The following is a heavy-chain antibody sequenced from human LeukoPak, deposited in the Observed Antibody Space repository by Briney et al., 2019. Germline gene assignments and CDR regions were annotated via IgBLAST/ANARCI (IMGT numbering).Heavy chain of an antibody. CDR1: GGSISSYY. CDR3: ARAGYSYGPTYYDY. D-gene: IGHD5-18*01. V-gene: IGHV4-59*08. J-gene: IGHJ4*02. CDR2: IYYSGST. Sequence: SETLSLTCSVSGGSISSYYWSWIRQPPGKGLEWFGYIYYSGSTNYKSPLKSRVTMSGDTSKNQFSLELRSVTAADTAVYYCARAGYSYGPTYYDYWGQGTLVTVSS.